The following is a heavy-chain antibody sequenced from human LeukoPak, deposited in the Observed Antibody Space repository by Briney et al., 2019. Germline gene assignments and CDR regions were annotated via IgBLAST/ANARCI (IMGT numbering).Heavy chain of an antibody. CDR3: ATRGYCSSTSCYAGVGPYYYYGMDV. CDR2: MSNDGSII. CDR1: GFTFSTYG. J-gene: IGHJ6*02. V-gene: IGHV3-33*01. D-gene: IGHD2-2*01. Sequence: PGGSLRLSCAASGFTFSTYGMHWVRQAPGKGLEWVAVMSNDGSIIHYADSVKGRFTISRDNSKNTLYLQMNSLRAEDTAVYYCATRGYCSSTSCYAGVGPYYYYGMDVWGQGTTVTVSS.